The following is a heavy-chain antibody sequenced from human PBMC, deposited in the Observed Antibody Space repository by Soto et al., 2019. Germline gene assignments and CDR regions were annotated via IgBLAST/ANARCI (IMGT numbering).Heavy chain of an antibody. CDR3: AREVTTLGVLDS. V-gene: IGHV4-31*03. CDR2: FYYSGNT. Sequence: QVQLQESGPGLVKPSQTLSLTCSVSGVSISTSTGYYWTWIRQHPGQGLEWLGYFYYSGNTYHTPYLKGRLTISGDTSRNQLSLRLTSVTASDTAVYYCAREVTTLGVLDSWGQGTLVTVSS. J-gene: IGHJ4*02. D-gene: IGHD1-1*01. CDR1: GVSISTSTGYY.